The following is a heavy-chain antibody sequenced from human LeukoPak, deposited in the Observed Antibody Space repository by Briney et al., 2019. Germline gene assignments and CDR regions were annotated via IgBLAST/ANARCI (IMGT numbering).Heavy chain of an antibody. CDR1: GGTFSSYT. V-gene: IGHV1-69*04. CDR2: IIPILGIA. J-gene: IGHJ5*02. Sequence: ASVKVSRKASGGTFSSYTISWVRQAPGQGLEWMGRIIPILGIANYAQKFQGRVTITADKSTSTAYMELSSLRSEDTAVYYCARDSVVPAAIRLNWFDPWGQGTLVTVSS. CDR3: ARDSVVPAAIRLNWFDP. D-gene: IGHD2-2*02.